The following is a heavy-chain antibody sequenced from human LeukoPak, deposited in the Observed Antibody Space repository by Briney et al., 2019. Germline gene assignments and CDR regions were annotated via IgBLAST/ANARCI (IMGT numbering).Heavy chain of an antibody. CDR3: ARDWFIAVAGTPESAYYYYYGMDV. Sequence: QPGGSLRLSCAVSGFSINNYWMTWYRQAPGKGLECVAHIKGDASEKYYLDSVKGRFTISRDNAKNSLYLQMNSLRAEDTAVYYCARDWFIAVAGTPESAYYYYYGMDVWGQGTTVTVSS. D-gene: IGHD6-19*01. J-gene: IGHJ6*02. CDR2: IKGDASEK. V-gene: IGHV3-7*01. CDR1: GFSINNYW.